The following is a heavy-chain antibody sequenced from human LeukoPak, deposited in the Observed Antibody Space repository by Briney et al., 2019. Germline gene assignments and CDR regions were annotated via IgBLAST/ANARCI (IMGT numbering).Heavy chain of an antibody. J-gene: IGHJ4*02. CDR2: ITGGEGST. D-gene: IGHD3-22*01. Sequence: GGSLRLSCAASGFTFGSYAMSWVRQAPGKGLEWVSFITGGEGSTCYADSVKGRLTISRDNIQNILYLQLNSLRVEDTAIYYCASHEGYGSSGSLDYWGQGTLVTVSS. CDR1: GFTFGSYA. CDR3: ASHEGYGSSGSLDY. V-gene: IGHV3-23*01.